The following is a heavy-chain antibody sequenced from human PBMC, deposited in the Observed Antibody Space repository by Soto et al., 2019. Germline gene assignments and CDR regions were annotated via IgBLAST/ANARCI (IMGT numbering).Heavy chain of an antibody. D-gene: IGHD7-27*01. CDR3: AESDSTLGTFDY. Sequence: ASVKVSCKASGYTFTSYYMHWVRQAPGQGLEWMGIINPSGGSTSYAQKFQGRVTMTRDTSTSTVYMELSSLRSEDTAVYYCAESDSTLGTFDYWGQGTLVTVSS. J-gene: IGHJ4*02. CDR1: GYTFTSYY. CDR2: INPSGGST. V-gene: IGHV1-46*01.